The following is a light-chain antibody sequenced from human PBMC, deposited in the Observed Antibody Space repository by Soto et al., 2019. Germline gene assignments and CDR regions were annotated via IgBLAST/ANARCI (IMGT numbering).Light chain of an antibody. CDR3: QQRSNWPRT. J-gene: IGKJ1*01. V-gene: IGKV3-11*01. CDR1: QSVSSY. Sequence: EIVLTQSPATLSLSPGERATLSCRASQSVSSYLAWYQQKPGQAPRLLIYDASNRATGIPARFSGSGSVTDFTLTISSLEPEDVAVYYCQQRSNWPRTFGQGTKVEIK. CDR2: DAS.